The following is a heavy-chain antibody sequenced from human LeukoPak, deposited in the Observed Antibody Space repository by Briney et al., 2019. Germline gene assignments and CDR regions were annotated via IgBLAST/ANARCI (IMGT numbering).Heavy chain of an antibody. J-gene: IGHJ6*03. CDR2: IYPNGGGT. CDR1: GYTFTSYY. Sequence: ASVKVSCKASGYTFTSYYMHWVRQAPGQGLEWMGWIYPNGGGTNYAQKFQGRVTMTRDTSISTAYMELSRLRSDDTAVYYCARSEQFPYYMDVWGKGTTVTVSS. CDR3: ARSEQFPYYMDV. V-gene: IGHV1-2*02. D-gene: IGHD6-19*01.